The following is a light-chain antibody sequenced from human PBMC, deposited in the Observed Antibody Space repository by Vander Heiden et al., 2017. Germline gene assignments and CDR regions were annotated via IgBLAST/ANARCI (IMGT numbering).Light chain of an antibody. V-gene: IGKV1-33*01. J-gene: IGKJ3*01. CDR1: QDISNY. Sequence: DIHITQSPSSLSASVGDRVTITCQASQDISNYLNWYQQKPGKAPKLLIYDASNLETGVPSRFSGSGSGTDFTFTISSLQPEDIATYYCQQYDNLPRVTFGPGTKVDIK. CDR2: DAS. CDR3: QQYDNLPRVT.